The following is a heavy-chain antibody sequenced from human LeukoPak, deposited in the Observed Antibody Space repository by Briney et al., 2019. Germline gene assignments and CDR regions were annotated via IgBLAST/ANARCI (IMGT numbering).Heavy chain of an antibody. CDR1: GYTFNRFG. Sequence: ASVKVSCKASGYTFNRFGISWVRQAPGQGLERLGWISAYDGNTNYAQNVQGRVTMTTDTSTSTAHMELRSLRYDDTGVYYCARDKVIASAGTPNWFDPWGQGTLVTVSS. CDR2: ISAYDGNT. D-gene: IGHD2-21*01. CDR3: ARDKVIASAGTPNWFDP. V-gene: IGHV1-18*01. J-gene: IGHJ5*02.